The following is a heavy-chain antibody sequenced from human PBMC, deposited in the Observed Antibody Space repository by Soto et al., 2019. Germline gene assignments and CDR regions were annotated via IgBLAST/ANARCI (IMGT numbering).Heavy chain of an antibody. CDR2: IIPILGIA. J-gene: IGHJ4*02. V-gene: IGHV1-69*04. CDR3: ARDLEIGGIQPWFDY. CDR1: GGTFSSYT. D-gene: IGHD5-18*01. Sequence: GASVKVSCKASGGTFSSYTISWVRQAPGQGLEWMGRIIPILGIANYAQKFQGRVTITADKSTSTAYMELSSLRSEDTAVYYCARDLEIGGIQPWFDYWGQGTLVTVSS.